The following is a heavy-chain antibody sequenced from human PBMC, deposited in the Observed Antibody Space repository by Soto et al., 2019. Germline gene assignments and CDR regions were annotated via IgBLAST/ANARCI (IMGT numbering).Heavy chain of an antibody. D-gene: IGHD3-22*01. CDR3: ARDYDYSPGYYGGGPEFDC. Sequence: GSLRLSCAASGFTFSSYGMHWVRQAPGKGLEWVAVIWYDGSNKYYGDSVKGRFSISRDNSKNTLFLQMSSLSAGDTAVYYCARDYDYSPGYYGGGPEFDCRGQGTLVTVSS. CDR2: IWYDGSNK. J-gene: IGHJ4*02. V-gene: IGHV3-33*01. CDR1: GFTFSSYG.